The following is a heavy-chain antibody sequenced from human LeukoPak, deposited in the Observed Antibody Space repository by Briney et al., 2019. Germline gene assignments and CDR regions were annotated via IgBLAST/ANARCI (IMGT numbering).Heavy chain of an antibody. CDR1: GGSISSSSYY. Sequence: KPSETLSLTCTVSGGSISSSSYYWGWIRQPPGKGLEWIGSIYYSGSTYYNPSLKSRVTISVDTSKNQFSLKLSSVTAADTAVYYCARRVYCGGDCYSTPFDYWGQGTLVTVSS. CDR2: IYYSGST. D-gene: IGHD2-21*01. V-gene: IGHV4-39*01. J-gene: IGHJ4*02. CDR3: ARRVYCGGDCYSTPFDY.